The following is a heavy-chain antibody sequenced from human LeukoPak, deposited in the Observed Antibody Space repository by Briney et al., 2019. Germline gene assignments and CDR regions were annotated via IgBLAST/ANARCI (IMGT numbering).Heavy chain of an antibody. J-gene: IGHJ4*02. D-gene: IGHD2-2*02. CDR1: GFTFSTYA. V-gene: IGHV3-30*04. CDR2: ISYDDGSNK. Sequence: GRSLRLSCAASGFTFSTYALHWVRQAPGKGLEWVAVISYDDGSNKYYADSVKGRFTISRDNSKNTLYLQMNSLRTEDTAVYYCARESGGNTPYYFDYWGQGTLVTVSS. CDR3: ARESGGNTPYYFDY.